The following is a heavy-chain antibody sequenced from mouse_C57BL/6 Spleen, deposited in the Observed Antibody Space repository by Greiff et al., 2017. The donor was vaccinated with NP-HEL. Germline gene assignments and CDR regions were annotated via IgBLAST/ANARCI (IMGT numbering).Heavy chain of an antibody. J-gene: IGHJ3*01. CDR1: GYTFTSYG. CDR2: IYPRSGNT. CDR3: ARHDYDDEVFAY. V-gene: IGHV1-81*01. Sequence: VKLQESGAELARPGASVKLSCKASGYTFTSYGISWVKQRTGQGLEWIGEIYPRSGNTYYNEKFKGKATLTADKSSSTAYMELRSLTSEDSAVYFCARHDYDDEVFAYWGQGTLVTVSA. D-gene: IGHD2-4*01.